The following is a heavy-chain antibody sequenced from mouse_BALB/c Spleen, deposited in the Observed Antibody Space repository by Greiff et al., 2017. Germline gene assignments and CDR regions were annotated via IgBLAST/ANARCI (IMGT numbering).Heavy chain of an antibody. CDR1: GYTFTSYW. J-gene: IGHJ2*01. V-gene: IGHV1S81*02. Sequence: QVQLKESGAELVRPGASVKLSCKASGYTFTSYWMHWVKQRPGQGLEWIGEINPSNGRTNYNEKFKSKATLTVDKSSSTAYMQLSSLTSEDSAVYYCARGKGTDYFDYWGQGTTLTVSS. CDR3: ARGKGTDYFDY. D-gene: IGHD2-14*01. CDR2: INPSNGRT.